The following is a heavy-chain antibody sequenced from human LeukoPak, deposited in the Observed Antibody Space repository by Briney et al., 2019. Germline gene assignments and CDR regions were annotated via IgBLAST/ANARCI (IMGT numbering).Heavy chain of an antibody. CDR3: AKDFRIGYSAHFDY. D-gene: IGHD2-21*01. Sequence: GGSLRLSCATSGFSFNTSAMSWVRQAPEKGLEFVSGIYENGGTTYYADSVKGRFSISRDNSKNTLYLQMDSLRGEDTAVYYCAKDFRIGYSAHFDYWGQGALVTVSS. V-gene: IGHV3-23*01. CDR2: IYENGGTT. J-gene: IGHJ4*02. CDR1: GFSFNTSA.